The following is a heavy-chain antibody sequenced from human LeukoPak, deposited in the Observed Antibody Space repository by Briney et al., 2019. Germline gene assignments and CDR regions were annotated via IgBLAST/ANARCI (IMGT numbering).Heavy chain of an antibody. D-gene: IGHD2-15*01. J-gene: IGHJ5*02. CDR1: GFTFSSYS. CDR2: ISSSSSYI. CDR3: ARESHCSGGSCYGVWFDP. Sequence: PGGSLRLSCAASGFTFSSYSMNWVRQAPGKGLEWVSSISSSSSYIYYADSVKGRFTISRDNAKNSLYLQMNSLRAEDTAVYYCARESHCSGGSCYGVWFDPWGQGTLVTVSS. V-gene: IGHV3-21*01.